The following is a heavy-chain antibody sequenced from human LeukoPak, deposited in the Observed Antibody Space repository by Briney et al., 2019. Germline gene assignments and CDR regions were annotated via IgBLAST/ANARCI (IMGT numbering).Heavy chain of an antibody. CDR3: ARPKRYYYDSSGYYRYFDY. CDR2: ISAYNGNT. Sequence: ASVKVSCKASGYTFTSYGISWVRQAPGQGLEWMGWISAYNGNTNYAQKLQGRVTMTTDTSTSTAYMELRSLRPDDTAVYYCARPKRYYYDSSGYYRYFDYWGQGTLVTVSS. CDR1: GYTFTSYG. D-gene: IGHD3-22*01. J-gene: IGHJ4*02. V-gene: IGHV1-18*01.